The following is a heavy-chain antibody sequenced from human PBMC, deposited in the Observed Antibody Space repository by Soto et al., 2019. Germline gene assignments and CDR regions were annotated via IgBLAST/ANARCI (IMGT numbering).Heavy chain of an antibody. V-gene: IGHV3-23*01. CDR2: ISESGDST. CDR3: AKSGSNWYASYFDS. CDR1: GFSFSTYA. D-gene: IGHD6-13*01. Sequence: GGSLRLSCAASGFSFSTYAMSWVRQAPGKGLEWVSTISESGDSTYYADSVEGRFTISRDNSKNTLYLQMNRLRAEDTAPFYCAKSGSNWYASYFDSWGQGTQVTVSS. J-gene: IGHJ4*02.